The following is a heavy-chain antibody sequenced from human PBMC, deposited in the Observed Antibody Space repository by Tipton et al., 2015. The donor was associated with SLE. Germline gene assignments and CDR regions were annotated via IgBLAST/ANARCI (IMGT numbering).Heavy chain of an antibody. J-gene: IGHJ6*02. CDR2: ISTFNGKT. CDR1: GYTFTSYI. CDR3: ARGGRIPLSYGMDV. D-gene: IGHD2-15*01. Sequence: QLVQSGAEVTKPGASVKVSCKASGYTFTSYIINWVRQAPGQGLEWMGWISTFNGKTNYAQNLRGRVTMTTDTSTSTAYMELRSLKSDDTAVYYCARGGRIPLSYGMDVWGQGTTVTVSS. V-gene: IGHV1-18*01.